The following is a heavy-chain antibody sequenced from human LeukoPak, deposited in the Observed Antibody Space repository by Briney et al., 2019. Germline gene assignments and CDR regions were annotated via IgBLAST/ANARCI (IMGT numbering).Heavy chain of an antibody. J-gene: IGHJ4*02. CDR3: ASHRGAGTLFDY. CDR2: ISSSSSYI. CDR1: GFTFSSYS. V-gene: IGHV3-21*01. Sequence: GGSLRLSCAASGFTFSSYSMNWVRQAPGKGLEWVSSISSSSSYIYYADSVKGRFTISRDNAKNSLYLQMNSLRAEDTAVYYCASHRGAGTLFDYWGQGTLVTVSS. D-gene: IGHD1-1*01.